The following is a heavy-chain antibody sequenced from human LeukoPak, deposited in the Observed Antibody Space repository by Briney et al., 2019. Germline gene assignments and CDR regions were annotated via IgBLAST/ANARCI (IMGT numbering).Heavy chain of an antibody. CDR2: IYTGGST. D-gene: IGHD1-26*01. Sequence: SQTLSLTCTVTVGSINSGRYYWIWLREPAGKGLEGIGRIYTGGSTNYNVSLKSRVTISMDTSKNQFSLKLSSVTAADTAVYYCARRLAGATTFLDVWGQGTLVTVSS. CDR3: ARRLAGATTFLDV. V-gene: IGHV4-61*02. CDR1: VGSINSGRYY. J-gene: IGHJ3*01.